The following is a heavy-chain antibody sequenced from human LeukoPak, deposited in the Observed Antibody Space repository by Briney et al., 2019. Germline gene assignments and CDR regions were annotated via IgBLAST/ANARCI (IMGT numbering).Heavy chain of an antibody. Sequence: SETLSLTCAVYGGSFSGYYWSWIRQPPGKGLEWIGEINHSGSTNYNPSLKGRVTISVDTSKNQFSLKLSSVTAADTAVYYRARDVIAVAGSYWYFDLWGRGTLVTVSS. D-gene: IGHD6-19*01. CDR3: ARDVIAVAGSYWYFDL. V-gene: IGHV4-34*01. J-gene: IGHJ2*01. CDR2: INHSGST. CDR1: GGSFSGYY.